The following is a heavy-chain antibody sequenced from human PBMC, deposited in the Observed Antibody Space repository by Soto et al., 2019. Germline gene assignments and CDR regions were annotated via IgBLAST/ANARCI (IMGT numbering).Heavy chain of an antibody. Sequence: QVQLQESGPGLVRPSETLSLTCTVSSDSISSYYWIWIRQSPGKGLEWIGYTDYSGNTNYNPSLKSRVTISGDTAKNQCSLRLITVTAADTAVYYCARAVGDPLYYLDYWGQGTLVTVSS. V-gene: IGHV4-59*08. CDR3: ARAVGDPLYYLDY. J-gene: IGHJ4*02. D-gene: IGHD6-19*01. CDR1: SDSISSYY. CDR2: TDYSGNT.